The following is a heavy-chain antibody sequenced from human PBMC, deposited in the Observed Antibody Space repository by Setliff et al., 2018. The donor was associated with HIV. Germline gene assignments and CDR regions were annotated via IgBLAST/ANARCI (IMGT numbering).Heavy chain of an antibody. D-gene: IGHD6-19*01. V-gene: IGHV4-28*06. Sequence: PSETLSLTCTVSGGSISSNWWGWIRQPPGKGLEWIGYIYYSGTTNHNPSLKSRVTMSVDTSKNQFSLKLNSVTALDTAVYYCARSFAPRDSNGWYRFDPWGQGTLVTVSS. CDR2: IYYSGTT. CDR3: ARSFAPRDSNGWYRFDP. J-gene: IGHJ5*02. CDR1: GGSISSNW.